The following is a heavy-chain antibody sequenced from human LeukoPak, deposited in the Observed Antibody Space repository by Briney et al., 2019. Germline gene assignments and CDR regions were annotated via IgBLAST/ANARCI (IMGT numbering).Heavy chain of an antibody. D-gene: IGHD3-10*02. J-gene: IGHJ4*02. CDR2: ISGSGGST. V-gene: IGHV3-23*01. CDR3: AKAKFGDSNSCLFDY. CDR1: GFTFSSYA. Sequence: GGSLRLSCAASGFTFSSYAMSWVRQAPGKGLEWVSAISGSGGSTYYADSVKGRFTISRDNAKNSLYLQMNSLRAEDTALYYCAKAKFGDSNSCLFDYWGQGTLVTVSS.